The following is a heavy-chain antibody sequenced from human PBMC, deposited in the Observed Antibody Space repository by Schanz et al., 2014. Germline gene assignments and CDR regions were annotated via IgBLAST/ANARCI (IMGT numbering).Heavy chain of an antibody. V-gene: IGHV3-23*01. CDR1: GFTFSNYA. CDR2: ISGRSGTT. CDR3: AKDLHSNSGNYYSYYFDS. D-gene: IGHD3-10*01. J-gene: IGHJ4*02. Sequence: EVQLLESGGGLVQPGGSLRLSCAASGFTFSNYAMSWVRQAPGKGLEWVSTISGRSGTTNYADSVKGRFSISRDNSKNSVSLQMDSLRPEDTAVYFCAKDLHSNSGNYYSYYFDSWGPGALVTVSS.